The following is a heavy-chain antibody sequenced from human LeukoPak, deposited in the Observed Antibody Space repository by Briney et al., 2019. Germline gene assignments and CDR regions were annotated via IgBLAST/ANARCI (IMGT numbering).Heavy chain of an antibody. D-gene: IGHD4-11*01. CDR2: IRRGVGST. V-gene: IGHV3-23*01. J-gene: IGHJ4*02. CDR3: ARHSNYAQDDY. Sequence: GGSLRLSCAASGFTFSSYDLSWVRQAPGKGLECVSAIRRGVGSTYYADSVKGRFTISRDNSKNTLYLQMNSLRAEDTAVYYCARHSNYAQDDYWGQGTLVTVSS. CDR1: GFTFSSYD.